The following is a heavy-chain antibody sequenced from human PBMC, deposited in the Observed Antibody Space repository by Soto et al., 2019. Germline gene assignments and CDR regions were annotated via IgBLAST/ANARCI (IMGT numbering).Heavy chain of an antibody. V-gene: IGHV5-51*01. CDR3: ATSLGAMYYFDY. CDR2: INPGDSDT. CDR1: GYTFTNYW. D-gene: IGHD1-26*01. Sequence: PGESLKISCKGSGYTFTNYWIGWVRQMPGRGLEWMGIINPGDSDTRYSPSFQGQVTISADKSISTAYLQWSSLKASDTAIYYCATSLGAMYYFDYWGQGTLVTVS. J-gene: IGHJ4*02.